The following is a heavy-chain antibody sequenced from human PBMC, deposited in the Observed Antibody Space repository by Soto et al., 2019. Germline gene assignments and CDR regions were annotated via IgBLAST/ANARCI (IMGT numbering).Heavy chain of an antibody. Sequence: QVQLVLSGAEVKKPGASVKVSCKASGYTFTSYDINWVRQATGQGLEWMGWMNPNSGNTGYAQKFQGRVTMTRNTSISTAYMELSSLRSADTAVYYCARDRAVLVPAAPNDYYYYGMDVWGQGTTVTVSS. CDR3: ARDRAVLVPAAPNDYYYYGMDV. D-gene: IGHD2-2*01. V-gene: IGHV1-8*01. CDR2: MNPNSGNT. J-gene: IGHJ6*02. CDR1: GYTFTSYD.